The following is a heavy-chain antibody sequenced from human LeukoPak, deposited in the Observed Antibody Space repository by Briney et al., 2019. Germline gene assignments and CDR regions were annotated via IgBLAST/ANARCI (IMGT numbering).Heavy chain of an antibody. CDR2: ISDTGKTT. CDR3: ARGGDYGDLVREYYFDY. D-gene: IGHD4-17*01. V-gene: IGHV3-23*01. J-gene: IGHJ4*02. CDR1: GFAFSNHA. Sequence: PGGSLRLSCEASGFAFSNHAMTWVRQAPGEGLQWVSTISDTGKTTFYRDSVRGRFTISRDISNNTLYLQMDGLRAEDTAVYYCARGGDYGDLVREYYFDYWGQGTLVTVSS.